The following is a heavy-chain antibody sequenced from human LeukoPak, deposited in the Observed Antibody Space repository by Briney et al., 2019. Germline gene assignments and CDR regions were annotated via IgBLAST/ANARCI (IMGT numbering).Heavy chain of an antibody. J-gene: IGHJ4*02. CDR1: GYTFTSYG. CDR3: ARRGIAVAGFDY. D-gene: IGHD6-19*01. CDR2: INPNSGGT. V-gene: IGHV1-2*02. Sequence: ASVKVSCKASGYTFTSYGISWVRQAPGQGLEWMGWINPNSGGTNYAQKFQGRVTMTRDTSISTAYMELSRLRSDDTAVYYCARRGIAVAGFDYWGQGTLVTVSS.